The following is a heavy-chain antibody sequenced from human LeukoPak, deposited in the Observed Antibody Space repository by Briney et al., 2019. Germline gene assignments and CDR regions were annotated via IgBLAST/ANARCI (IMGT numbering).Heavy chain of an antibody. V-gene: IGHV4-59*01. CDR3: ARVIYNGDYVFDY. CDR1: GGSINSFY. Sequence: SETLSLTCTVYGGSINSFYWSWIRQPPGKGLEWIGYIYYSGSTNCNPSLKSRVTISVDTSKNQFSLKLSSVTAADTAVYYCARVIYNGDYVFDYWGQGTLVTVSS. D-gene: IGHD4-17*01. J-gene: IGHJ4*02. CDR2: IYYSGST.